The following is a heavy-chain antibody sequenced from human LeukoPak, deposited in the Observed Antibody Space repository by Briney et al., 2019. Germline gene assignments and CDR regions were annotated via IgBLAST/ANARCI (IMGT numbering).Heavy chain of an antibody. CDR2: ISGSGGST. V-gene: IGHV3-23*01. J-gene: IGHJ5*02. Sequence: GGSLRLSRAASRFTLSSYAMSWVRQAPGKGLEWVSAISGSGGSTYYADSGKGRFTISRDNSKNTLYLQMNSLRAEDTAVYYCAKDPLHIAAAGTMGNWFDPWGQGTLVTVSS. CDR1: RFTLSSYA. CDR3: AKDPLHIAAAGTMGNWFDP. D-gene: IGHD6-13*01.